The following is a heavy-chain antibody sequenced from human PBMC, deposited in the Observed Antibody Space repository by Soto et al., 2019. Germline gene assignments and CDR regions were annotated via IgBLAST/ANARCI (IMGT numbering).Heavy chain of an antibody. V-gene: IGHV1-69*14. CDR3: ARDKDRLQLGGNYYYIMDV. CDR2: IMPIFGTP. D-gene: IGHD5-12*01. CDR1: GDTFSSYA. Sequence: QVQLVQSGAEVKKPGSSVKVSCKASGDTFSSYAISWVRQVPGQGLEWMGGIMPIFGTPDYAQNFQGRVTXTXDKXTSTAYMELSSLRSEDTGVYYCARDKDRLQLGGNYYYIMDVWGQGTTVTVSS. J-gene: IGHJ6*02.